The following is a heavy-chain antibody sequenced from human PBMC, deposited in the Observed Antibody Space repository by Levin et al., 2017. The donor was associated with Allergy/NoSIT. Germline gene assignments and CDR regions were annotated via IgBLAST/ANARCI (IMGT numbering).Heavy chain of an antibody. CDR2: IYYTGST. CDR1: GGSISSYY. CDR3: ARGGYCSGGSCFFDY. J-gene: IGHJ4*02. Sequence: SQTLSLTCTVSGGSISSYYWSWIRQPPGKGLEWIGFIYYTGSTNYSPSLKSRVTISVDTSKNQFSLKLSSVTAADTAVYYCARGGYCSGGSCFFDYWGQGTLVTVSS. D-gene: IGHD2-15*01. V-gene: IGHV4-59*01.